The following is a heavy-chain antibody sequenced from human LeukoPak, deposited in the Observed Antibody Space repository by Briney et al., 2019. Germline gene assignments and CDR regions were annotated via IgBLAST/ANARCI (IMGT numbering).Heavy chain of an antibody. CDR2: IKEDGSEK. D-gene: IGHD1-26*01. CDR3: ARVLVGALDY. J-gene: IGHJ4*02. Sequence: GGSLRLSCAASGFTFRSYWMSWFRQAPGKGLEWVANIKEDGSEKSYVDSVKGRFTISRGNAKNLLYLQMNSLRAEETAVYYCARVLVGALDYWGQGTLVTVSS. CDR1: GFTFRSYW. V-gene: IGHV3-7*03.